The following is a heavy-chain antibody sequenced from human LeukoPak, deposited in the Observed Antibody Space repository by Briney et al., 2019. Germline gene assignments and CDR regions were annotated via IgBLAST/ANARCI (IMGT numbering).Heavy chain of an antibody. V-gene: IGHV3-30*04. CDR2: TSPDEGLK. CDR1: GFTFANYV. Sequence: GGSLRLSCAASGFTFANYVTHWVRQAPGKGLEWVAVTSPDEGLKFYGDSVKGRFTISRDNSKNTMYLQMNNLRGEDTAVYFCAKGDKMLTWRRTYNRFDPWGQGTLVTVSS. CDR3: AKGDKMLTWRRTYNRFDP. J-gene: IGHJ5*02. D-gene: IGHD3-16*01.